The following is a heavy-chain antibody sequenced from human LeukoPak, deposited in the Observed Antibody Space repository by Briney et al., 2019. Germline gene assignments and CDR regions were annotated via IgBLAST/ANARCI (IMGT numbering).Heavy chain of an antibody. CDR1: GYTFTSYY. Sequence: GASVKVSCKASGYTFTSYYMHWVRQAPGQGLEWMGWINPNSGGTNYAQKFQGRVTMTRDTSISTAYMELSRLRSDDTAVYYCASWGSGETYYYYYMDVWGKGTTVTVSS. V-gene: IGHV1-2*02. CDR2: INPNSGGT. CDR3: ASWGSGETYYYYYMDV. J-gene: IGHJ6*03. D-gene: IGHD3-10*01.